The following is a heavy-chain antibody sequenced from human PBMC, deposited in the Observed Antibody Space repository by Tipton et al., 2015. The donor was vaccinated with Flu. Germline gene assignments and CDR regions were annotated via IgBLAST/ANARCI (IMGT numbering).Heavy chain of an antibody. J-gene: IGHJ6*02. D-gene: IGHD6-19*01. CDR2: IYHSGST. CDR1: GGSINRSHYY. V-gene: IGHV4-39*07. CDR3: ARDGGVGSGWSYSGGNYYYGRDV. Sequence: TLSLTCTVSGGSINRSHYYWGWIRQPPGKGLEWIGSIYHSGSTFYHPSLKSRVTISVDTPKNQFSLKLSSVTAADTAVYYCARDGGVGSGWSYSGGNYYYGRDVWGQGTTVIVSS.